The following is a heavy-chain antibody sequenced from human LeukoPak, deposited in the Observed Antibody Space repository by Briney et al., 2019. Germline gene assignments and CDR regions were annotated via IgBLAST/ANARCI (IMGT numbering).Heavy chain of an antibody. Sequence: ASVKVSCKASGGTFNSYAISWVRQAPGQGLEWMGGIIPIFGTANYAQKFQGRVTITADESTSTAYMELSSLRSEDTAVYYCARFYGSGSYYYFDYWGQGTLVTVSS. J-gene: IGHJ4*02. CDR3: ARFYGSGSYYYFDY. CDR2: IIPIFGTA. D-gene: IGHD3-10*01. V-gene: IGHV1-69*01. CDR1: GGTFNSYA.